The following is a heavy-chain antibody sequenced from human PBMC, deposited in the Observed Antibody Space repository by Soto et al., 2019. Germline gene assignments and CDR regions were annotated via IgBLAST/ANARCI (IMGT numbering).Heavy chain of an antibody. CDR3: ARKAWTRLDY. CDR1: GGSLSTPVW. Sequence: QLQLQESGPGLVKPSGTLSLTCGVSGGSLSTPVWWRWVRLPPGKGLEWIGEVFHSGSAIYNTSLQSRVTISLDKSTNQFSLRLSSGTAADTAVYDGARKAWTRLDYWGPGALVTAS. V-gene: IGHV4-4*02. J-gene: IGHJ4*02. D-gene: IGHD1-1*01. CDR2: VFHSGSA.